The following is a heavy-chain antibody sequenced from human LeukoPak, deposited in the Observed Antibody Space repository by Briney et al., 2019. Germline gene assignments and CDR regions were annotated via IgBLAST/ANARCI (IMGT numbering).Heavy chain of an antibody. D-gene: IGHD1-26*01. CDR1: GYSFTDYF. CDR2: MNPRSGDT. CDR3: ARDRIRSGSYSSWFDP. Sequence: ASVKVSCKTSGYSFTDYFMHWVRQAPGQGLECMGWMNPRSGDTNYAQKFQGRVTVTRDTSISTAYMELSRLRSDDTAVYYCARDRIRSGSYSSWFDPWGQGTLVTVSS. V-gene: IGHV1-2*02. J-gene: IGHJ5*02.